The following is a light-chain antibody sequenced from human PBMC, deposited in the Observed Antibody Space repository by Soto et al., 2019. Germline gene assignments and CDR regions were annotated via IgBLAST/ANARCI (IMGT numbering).Light chain of an antibody. CDR3: QQYGNYYT. V-gene: IGKV1-5*01. CDR1: QSISTW. Sequence: DIQMTQSPSTLSAYVGDRVTITCRASQSISTWLAWYQQKPGKAPKLLIYDASSLESGVPSRFSGCGSGTEFTHNISSRHPDDFATYDGQQYGNYYTFGQGTNLEIK. CDR2: DAS. J-gene: IGKJ2*01.